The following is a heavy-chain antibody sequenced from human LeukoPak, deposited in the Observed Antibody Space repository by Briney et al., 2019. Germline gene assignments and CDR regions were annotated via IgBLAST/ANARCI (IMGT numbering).Heavy chain of an antibody. V-gene: IGHV4-59*01. CDR3: ARVTWDSSSGRAFDI. CDR1: GGSISSYY. Sequence: PSETLSLTCTVSGGSISSYYWSWIRQPPGKGLEWVGYIYYSGSTNYNPSLKSRVTISVDTSKNQFSLKLSSVTAADTAVYYCARVTWDSSSGRAFDIWGQGTMVTVSS. CDR2: IYYSGST. D-gene: IGHD6-6*01. J-gene: IGHJ3*02.